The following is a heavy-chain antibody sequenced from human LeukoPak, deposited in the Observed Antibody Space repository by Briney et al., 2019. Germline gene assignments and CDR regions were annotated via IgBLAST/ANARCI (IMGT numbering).Heavy chain of an antibody. J-gene: IGHJ4*02. Sequence: GASVKASCKASGYTFTSYGISWVRQAPGQGLEWMGWISAYNGNTNYAQKLQGRVTMTTDTSTSTAYMELRSLRSDDTAVYYCAISIAAAGTDYWGQGTLVTVSS. CDR2: ISAYNGNT. D-gene: IGHD6-13*01. CDR1: GYTFTSYG. V-gene: IGHV1-18*01. CDR3: AISIAAAGTDY.